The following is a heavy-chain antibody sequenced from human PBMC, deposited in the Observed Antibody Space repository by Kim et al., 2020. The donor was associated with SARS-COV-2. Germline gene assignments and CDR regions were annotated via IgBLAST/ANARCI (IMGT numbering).Heavy chain of an antibody. V-gene: IGHV3-7*03. Sequence: GGSLRLSCAASGFTFSSYWMSWVRQAPGKGLEWVANIKQDGSEKYYVDSVKGRFTISRDNAKNSLYLQMNSLRAEDTAVYYCARARGIQLWLPDYGMDVWGQGTTVTVSS. CDR1: GFTFSSYW. D-gene: IGHD5-18*01. CDR3: ARARGIQLWLPDYGMDV. J-gene: IGHJ6*02. CDR2: IKQDGSEK.